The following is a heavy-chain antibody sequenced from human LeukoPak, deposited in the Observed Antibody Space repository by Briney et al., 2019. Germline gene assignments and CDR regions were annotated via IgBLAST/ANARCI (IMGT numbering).Heavy chain of an antibody. CDR1: GYTFTGYY. CDR3: ARDTITMVRGVMNY. J-gene: IGHJ4*02. V-gene: IGHV1-2*02. CDR2: INPNSGGT. D-gene: IGHD3-10*01. Sequence: ASVKVSCKASGYTFTGYYMHWVRQAPGQGLEWMGWINPNSGGTNYAQKFQGRVTMTRDTSISTAYMELSRLKSDDTAVYYCARDTITMVRGVMNYWGQGTLVTVSS.